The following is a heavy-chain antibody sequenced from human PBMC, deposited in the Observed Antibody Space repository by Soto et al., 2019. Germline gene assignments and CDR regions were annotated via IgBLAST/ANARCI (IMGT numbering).Heavy chain of an antibody. J-gene: IGHJ3*02. Sequence: PGESLKISCKGSGYSFTSYWIGWVRQMPGKGLEWMGIIYPGDSDTRYSPSFQGQVTISADKSISTAYLQWSSLKASDTALYYCARLAYCGGDCYLNDAFDIWGQGTMVTVSS. D-gene: IGHD2-21*02. V-gene: IGHV5-51*01. CDR1: GYSFTSYW. CDR2: IYPGDSDT. CDR3: ARLAYCGGDCYLNDAFDI.